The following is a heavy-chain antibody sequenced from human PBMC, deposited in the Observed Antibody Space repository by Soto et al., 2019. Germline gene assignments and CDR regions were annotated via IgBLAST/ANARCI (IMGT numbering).Heavy chain of an antibody. CDR3: AREERYRSGVSGYDNRGY. V-gene: IGHV1-69*08. CDR2: IIPILGIA. CDR1: GGTFSSYT. J-gene: IGHJ4*02. Sequence: QVQLVQSGAEVKKPGSSVKVSCKASGGTFSSYTISWVRQAPGQGLEWMGRIIPILGIANYAQKFQGRVTITADKSTSTAYMELSSLRSEDTAVYYCAREERYRSGVSGYDNRGYWGQGTLVTVSS. D-gene: IGHD2-15*01.